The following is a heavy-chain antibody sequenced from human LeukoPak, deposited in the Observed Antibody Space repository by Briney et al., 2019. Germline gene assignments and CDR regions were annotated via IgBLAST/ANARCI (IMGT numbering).Heavy chain of an antibody. V-gene: IGHV3-74*01. CDR2: ISSDGITT. CDR3: VRDLGELPTY. J-gene: IGHJ4*02. CDR1: GFTFSSYW. Sequence: PGGSLRLSCAASGFTFSSYWMYWVRQAPGKGLVWVSRISSDGITTNYAGAVKGRFTMSRDNAKNTLFLQMNTLRAEDTAVYYCVRDLGELPTYWGQGTLVTVSP. D-gene: IGHD1-26*01.